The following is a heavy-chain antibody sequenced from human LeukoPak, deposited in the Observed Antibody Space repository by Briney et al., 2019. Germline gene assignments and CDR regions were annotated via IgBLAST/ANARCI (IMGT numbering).Heavy chain of an antibody. Sequence: GESLKISCKGSGYSFTSYWIGWVRQMPGKGLEWMGIIYPGDSDTRYSPSFQGQVTTSADKSISPAYLQWSSLKASDTAMYYCARPKGYYDSSGYTDAFDIWGQGTMATVSS. CDR3: ARPKGYYDSSGYTDAFDI. J-gene: IGHJ3*02. V-gene: IGHV5-51*01. CDR2: IYPGDSDT. CDR1: GYSFTSYW. D-gene: IGHD3-22*01.